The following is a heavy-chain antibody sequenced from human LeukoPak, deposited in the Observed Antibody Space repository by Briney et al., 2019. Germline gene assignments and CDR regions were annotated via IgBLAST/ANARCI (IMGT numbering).Heavy chain of an antibody. V-gene: IGHV1-2*06. D-gene: IGHD6-13*01. CDR3: ARDGSIAAAGTYEYYYYYYYMDV. CDR2: INPNSGGT. J-gene: IGHJ6*03. CDR1: GYTFTGYY. Sequence: GASVKVSCKASGYTFTGYYMHWVRQAPGQGLEWMGRINPNSGGTNHAQKFQGRVTMTRDTSISTAYMELSRLRSDDTAVYYCARDGSIAAAGTYEYYYYYYYMDVWGKGTTVTVSS.